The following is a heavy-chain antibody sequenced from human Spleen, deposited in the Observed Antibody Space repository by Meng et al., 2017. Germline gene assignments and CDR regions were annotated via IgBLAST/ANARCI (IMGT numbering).Heavy chain of an antibody. CDR3: ARIPHRDGYTLGGKYWYFAL. Sequence: GESLKISCAASGFTFSTYWMHWVRQAPGKGLVWVSRMKSDVSTASHAEFVKGRFTISRDNAKNSLYLQMNSLRAEDTAVYYCARIPHRDGYTLGGKYWYFALWGRGTLVTVSS. D-gene: IGHD5-24*01. V-gene: IGHV3-74*01. CDR1: GFTFSTYW. CDR2: MKSDVSTA. J-gene: IGHJ2*01.